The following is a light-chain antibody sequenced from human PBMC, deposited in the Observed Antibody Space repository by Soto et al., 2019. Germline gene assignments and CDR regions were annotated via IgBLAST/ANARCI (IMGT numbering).Light chain of an antibody. CDR2: GAS. CDR3: QCSGSSPPVYT. V-gene: IGKV3-20*01. Sequence: EIVLTQSPGTLSLSPGERATLSCRASQSVYTNYLAWYQQKPGQAPRLLIYGASRRATGIPDRFSGSGSGTDFTLTISRLEPEDFAVYYCQCSGSSPPVYTFGQGTKLEIK. CDR1: QSVYTNY. J-gene: IGKJ2*01.